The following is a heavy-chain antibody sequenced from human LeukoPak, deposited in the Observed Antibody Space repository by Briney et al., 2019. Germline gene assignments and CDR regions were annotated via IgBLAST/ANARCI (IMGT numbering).Heavy chain of an antibody. J-gene: IGHJ6*02. CDR1: GGSISSYY. CDR2: IYTSGST. CDR3: ASTVAGRDYYYYYSMDV. D-gene: IGHD6-19*01. V-gene: IGHV4-4*07. Sequence: PSETLSLTCTVSGGSISSYYWSWIRQPAGKGLEWIGRIYTSGSTNYNPSLKSRVTMSVDTSKNQFSLKLSSVTAADTAVYYCASTVAGRDYYYYYSMDVWGQGTTVTVSS.